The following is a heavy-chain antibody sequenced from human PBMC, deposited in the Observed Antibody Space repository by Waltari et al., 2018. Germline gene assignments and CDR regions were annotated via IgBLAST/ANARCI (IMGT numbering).Heavy chain of an antibody. Sequence: QVQLVQSGSELKKPGASVKVSCKASGYTFTSYAMNWVRQAPGQGLEWMGGINTNTGNPTYAQGFTGRFVFSLDTSVSTAYLQISSLKAEDTAVYYCAANVLRFLEPGSWFDPWGQGTLVTVSS. CDR1: GYTFTSYA. D-gene: IGHD3-3*01. V-gene: IGHV7-4-1*02. CDR3: AANVLRFLEPGSWFDP. CDR2: INTNTGNP. J-gene: IGHJ5*02.